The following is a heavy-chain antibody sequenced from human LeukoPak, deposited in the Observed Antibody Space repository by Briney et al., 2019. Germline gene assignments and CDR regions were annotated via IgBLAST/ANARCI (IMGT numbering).Heavy chain of an antibody. J-gene: IGHJ4*02. Sequence: SETLSLTCTVSGDSINSGSYYWGWIRQPPGKGLEWFGRICHRGNTYYNPCLRSRLTISVDMSKNQLSLKRSYVSAADTAVYYCARLYEGKRPPDYWGQGTLVTVSS. V-gene: IGHV4-39*01. CDR1: GDSINSGSYY. CDR3: ARLYEGKRPPDY. CDR2: ICHRGNT. D-gene: IGHD2-8*01.